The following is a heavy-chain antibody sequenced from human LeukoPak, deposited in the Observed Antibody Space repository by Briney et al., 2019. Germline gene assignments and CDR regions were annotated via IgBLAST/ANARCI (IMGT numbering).Heavy chain of an antibody. J-gene: IGHJ4*02. D-gene: IGHD2-2*01. CDR2: IEHSGST. V-gene: IGHV4-38-2*02. Sequence: SETLSLTCTVSGYSISSGYYWGWIRQPPGKGLEWIGSIEHSGSTFFNPSLKSRVTISVDTSKNHSSLKLSSVTAADSAVYYCARIVSSSHDCWGQGTLVTVSS. CDR3: ARIVSSSHDC. CDR1: GYSISSGYY.